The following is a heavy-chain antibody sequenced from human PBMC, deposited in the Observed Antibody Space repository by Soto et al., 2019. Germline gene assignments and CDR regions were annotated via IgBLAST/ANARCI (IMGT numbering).Heavy chain of an antibody. CDR3: ATDRAGSGAFDY. D-gene: IGHD4-17*01. J-gene: IGHJ4*02. Sequence: GGSLRRSCAACGCTFSSYWMSWVRQVPGKGLEWVANIKQDGSEKYYVDSVKGRFTISRDNAKNSLYLQMNSLRAEDTAVSYCATDRAGSGAFDYWGQGTLVTVSS. CDR2: IKQDGSEK. CDR1: GCTFSSYW. V-gene: IGHV3-7*01.